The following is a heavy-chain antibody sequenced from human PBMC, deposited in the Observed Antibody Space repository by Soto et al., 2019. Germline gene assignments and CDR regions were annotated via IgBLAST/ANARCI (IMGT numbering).Heavy chain of an antibody. CDR3: ARDGWLQSGVYYYYYGMDV. CDR1: GYTFTSYG. CDR2: ISAYNGNT. Sequence: QVQLVQSGAEVKKPGASVKVSCKASGYTFTSYGISWVRQAPGQGLEWMGWISAYNGNTNYAQKLQGRVTMTTDTATSTAYTELRSLRSDDKAVNYCARDGWLQSGVYYYYYGMDVWGQGTTVTVSS. D-gene: IGHD5-12*01. V-gene: IGHV1-18*01. J-gene: IGHJ6*02.